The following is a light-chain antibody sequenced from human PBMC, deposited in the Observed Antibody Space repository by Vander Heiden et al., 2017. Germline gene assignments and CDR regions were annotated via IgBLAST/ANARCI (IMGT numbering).Light chain of an antibody. CDR1: SNNVGNQG. Sequence: QAGLTQPPSVSKGLRQTATLTCTGNSNNVGNQGAAWLQQHQGHPHKLLSYRNNNRPTGISERLSASRSGNTASLTITGLQPEDEADYYCSAWDSSLSAVVFGGGTKLTVL. V-gene: IGLV10-54*01. CDR3: SAWDSSLSAVV. J-gene: IGLJ2*01. CDR2: RNN.